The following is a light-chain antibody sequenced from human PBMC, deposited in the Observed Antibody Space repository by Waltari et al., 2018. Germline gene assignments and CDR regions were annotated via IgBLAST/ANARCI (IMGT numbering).Light chain of an antibody. J-gene: IGKJ5*01. CDR1: QSVTTN. CDR3: QQSDNWPPIT. Sequence: EVVMTQSPAILSVSPGERATLSCRASQSVTTNLAWYQRKPGQAPRLLIFGASTRATGVPARFSGSGYGTDFTLTISDLQSDDFAVYYCQQSDNWPPITFGQGTRLEIK. V-gene: IGKV3-15*01. CDR2: GAS.